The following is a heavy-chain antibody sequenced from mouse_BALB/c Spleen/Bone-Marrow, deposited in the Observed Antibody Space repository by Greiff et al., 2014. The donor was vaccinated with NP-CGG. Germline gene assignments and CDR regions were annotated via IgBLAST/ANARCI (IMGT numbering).Heavy chain of an antibody. Sequence: VQLQQSGPELVKPGASVRISCKASGYTFTAYYIHWVKQRPGQGLEWIGWIYPGNLNTKYNEKFKGKATLTADKSSSTAYMQLSSLTSEDSVVYFCTRDAMDYWGQGTSVTVSS. CDR2: IYPGNLNT. V-gene: IGHV1S56*01. CDR3: TRDAMDY. CDR1: GYTFTAYY. J-gene: IGHJ4*01.